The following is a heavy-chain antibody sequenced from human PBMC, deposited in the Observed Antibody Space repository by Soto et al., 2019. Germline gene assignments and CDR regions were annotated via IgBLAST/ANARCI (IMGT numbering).Heavy chain of an antibody. CDR2: INQDGFGK. V-gene: IGHV3-7*05. Sequence: EVQLVESGGGLVQPGGSLRLSCVVSGSIFSSHWMTWVRQAPGKGLEWVASINQDGFGKYYVDSVRGRFAISRDNAKDSVHLQMDSLRVEDTAVYYCAKDHGSGSYPYWGQGTLVTVSS. CDR1: GSIFSSHW. CDR3: AKDHGSGSYPY. D-gene: IGHD1-26*01. J-gene: IGHJ4*02.